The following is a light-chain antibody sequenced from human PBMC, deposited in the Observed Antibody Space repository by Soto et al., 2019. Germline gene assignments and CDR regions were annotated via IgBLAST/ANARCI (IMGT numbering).Light chain of an antibody. V-gene: IGKV2-30*02. CDR1: QSLVHSDGRTY. J-gene: IGKJ5*01. Sequence: DVLMTQSPLSLPVTLGQPASISCRSSQSLVHSDGRTYLSWFQQRPGQSPRRLIYKVSNRDSGVPDRFSGGGSGTDFTLRISRVEAEDVGVYYCLVGTHGVTFGQGTRLEI. CDR2: KVS. CDR3: LVGTHGVT.